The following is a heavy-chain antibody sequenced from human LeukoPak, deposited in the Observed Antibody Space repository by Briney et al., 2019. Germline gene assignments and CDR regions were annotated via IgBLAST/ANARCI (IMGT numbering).Heavy chain of an antibody. CDR3: AGVGATVDP. Sequence: PSETLSLTCAVYGGSFSAYSWSWIRQPPGKGLEWIGQINHRGRANYSPSLKSRVTISVDTSKNQFSLKVSSVTAADTAVYYCAGVGATVDPWGQGTLVTVS. D-gene: IGHD1-26*01. V-gene: IGHV4-34*01. CDR2: INHRGRA. J-gene: IGHJ5*02. CDR1: GGSFSAYS.